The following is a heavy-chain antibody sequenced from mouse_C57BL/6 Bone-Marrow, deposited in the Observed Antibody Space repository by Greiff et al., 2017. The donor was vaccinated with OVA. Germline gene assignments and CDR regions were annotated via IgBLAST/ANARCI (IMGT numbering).Heavy chain of an antibody. CDR2: IHPNSGST. V-gene: IGHV1-64*01. CDR1: GYTFTSYW. D-gene: IGHD1-1*01. Sequence: VQLQQPGAELVKPGASVKLSCKASGYTFTSYWMHWVKQRPGQGLEWIGMIHPNSGSTNYNEKFKSKATLTVDKSSSTAYMQLSSLTSEDSAVYYCARWGITTVVATDWYFDVWGTGTTVTVSS. CDR3: ARWGITTVVATDWYFDV. J-gene: IGHJ1*03.